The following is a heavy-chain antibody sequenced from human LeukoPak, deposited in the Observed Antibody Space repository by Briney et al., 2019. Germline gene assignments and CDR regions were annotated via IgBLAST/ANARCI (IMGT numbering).Heavy chain of an antibody. CDR2: ISGNSRDT. CDR3: ARYCSGGICFYNYYGMDV. CDR1: GFTFSIYA. J-gene: IGHJ6*02. Sequence: GGSLRLSRAASGFTFSIYAMTWVRQAPGKGLEWVSAISGNSRDTHYIDSVKGRFTISRDNSKNILFLQMNSLTDDDAAVYFCARYCSGGICFYNYYGMDVWVQGTTVTVSS. V-gene: IGHV3-23*01. D-gene: IGHD2-15*01.